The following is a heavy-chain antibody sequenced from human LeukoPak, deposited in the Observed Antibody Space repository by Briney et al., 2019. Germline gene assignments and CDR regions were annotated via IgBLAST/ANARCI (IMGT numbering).Heavy chain of an antibody. D-gene: IGHD6-19*01. CDR3: AKDRWGAVASIDY. CDR2: MNPNSGNT. J-gene: IGHJ4*02. Sequence: ASVKVSCKASGYTFTSYDINWVRQATGQGLEWMGWMNPNSGNTGYAQKFQGRVTITRNTSISTAYMELSSLGTEDTAVYYCAKDRWGAVASIDYWGQGTLVTVSS. CDR1: GYTFTSYD. V-gene: IGHV1-8*03.